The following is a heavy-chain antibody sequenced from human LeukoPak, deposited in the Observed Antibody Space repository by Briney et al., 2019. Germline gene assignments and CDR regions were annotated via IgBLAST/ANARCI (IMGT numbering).Heavy chain of an antibody. V-gene: IGHV1-18*01. J-gene: IGHJ4*02. CDR3: AGDLSMRVNYYDSSGSPGVWDY. CDR2: ISAYNGNT. D-gene: IGHD3-22*01. Sequence: ASVKVSCKASGYTFTSYGISWVRQAPGQGLEWTGWISAYNGNTNYAQKLQGRVTMTTDTSTSTAYMELRSLRSDDTAVYYCAGDLSMRVNYYDSSGSPGVWDYWGQGTLVTVSS. CDR1: GYTFTSYG.